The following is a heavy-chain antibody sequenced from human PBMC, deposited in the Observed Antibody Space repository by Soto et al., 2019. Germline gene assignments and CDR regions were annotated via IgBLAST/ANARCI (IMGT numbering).Heavy chain of an antibody. CDR1: GFTFSSYG. V-gene: IGHV3-33*01. J-gene: IGHJ6*02. CDR2: IWYDGSNK. Sequence: GGSLRLSCAASGFTFSSYGMHWVRQAPGKGLEWVAVIWYDGSNKYYADSVKGRFTISRDNSKNTLYLQMNSLRAEDTAVYYCARGDYYGSGEIYYYYGMDVWGQGTTVTVSS. CDR3: ARGDYYGSGEIYYYYGMDV. D-gene: IGHD3-10*01.